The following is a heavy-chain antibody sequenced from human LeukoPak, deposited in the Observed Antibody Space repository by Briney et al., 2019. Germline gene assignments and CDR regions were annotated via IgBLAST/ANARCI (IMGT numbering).Heavy chain of an antibody. CDR2: IIPIFGTA. D-gene: IGHD4-17*01. CDR3: ARGKHDYGDSYFGY. J-gene: IGHJ4*02. CDR1: GGTFSSYA. V-gene: IGHV1-69*13. Sequence: SVKVSCKASGGTFSSYAISWVRQAPGQGLEWMGGIIPIFGTANYAQKFQGRVTITADESTSTAYMELSSLRSEDTAVYYCARGKHDYGDSYFGYWGQGTLVTVSS.